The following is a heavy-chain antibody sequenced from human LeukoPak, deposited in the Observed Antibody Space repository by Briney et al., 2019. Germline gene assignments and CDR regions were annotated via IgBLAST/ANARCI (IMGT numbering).Heavy chain of an antibody. Sequence: GGSLRLSCAASGFTFSSYWMCWVRQAPGKGLEWVANIKQDGSEKYYVDSVKGRFTISRDNAKNSLYLQMNSLRAEDTAVYYCARDEYAYGDYGDDAFDIWGQGTMVTVSS. V-gene: IGHV3-7*01. J-gene: IGHJ3*02. CDR1: GFTFSSYW. CDR3: ARDEYAYGDYGDDAFDI. CDR2: IKQDGSEK. D-gene: IGHD4-17*01.